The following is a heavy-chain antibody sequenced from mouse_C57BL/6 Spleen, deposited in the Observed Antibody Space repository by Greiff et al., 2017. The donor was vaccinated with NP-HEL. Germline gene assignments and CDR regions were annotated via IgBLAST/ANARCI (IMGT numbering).Heavy chain of an antibody. J-gene: IGHJ3*01. CDR2: IDPSDSYT. CDR1: GYTFTSSW. Sequence: QVQLQQPGAELVMPGASVKLSCKASGYTFTSSWMHWVMQRPGQGLEWIGEIDPSDSYTNYNQKFKGKSTLTVDKSSSTAYMQLSSLTSEDSAVYYCARPDYYGSSSGFAYWGQGTLVTVSA. D-gene: IGHD1-1*01. CDR3: ARPDYYGSSSGFAY. V-gene: IGHV1-69*01.